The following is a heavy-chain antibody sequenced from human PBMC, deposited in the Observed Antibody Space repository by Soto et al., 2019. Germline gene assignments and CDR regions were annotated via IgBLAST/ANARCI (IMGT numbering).Heavy chain of an antibody. D-gene: IGHD6-19*01. CDR2: ISYEGSNK. J-gene: IGHJ4*02. V-gene: IGHV3-30*18. CDR1: GFDFRDYA. CDR3: AKDWATPVAGRFLDS. Sequence: GGSLRLSCAASGFDFRDYAMHWVREAPGKGMEWLAIISYEGSNKYSAGSVKGRFTISRDNSKNTLYLQMNSLRPEDTAVYYCAKDWATPVAGRFLDSWGQGTPVTVSS.